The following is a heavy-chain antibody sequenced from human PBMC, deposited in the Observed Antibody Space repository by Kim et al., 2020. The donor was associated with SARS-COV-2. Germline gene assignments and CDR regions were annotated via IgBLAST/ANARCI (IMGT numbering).Heavy chain of an antibody. CDR3: ARGGGVLRFLEWLSATSYNWFDP. CDR2: INHSGST. V-gene: IGHV4-34*01. J-gene: IGHJ5*02. CDR1: GGSFSGYY. D-gene: IGHD3-3*01. Sequence: SETLSLTCAVYGGSFSGYYWSWIRQPPGKGLEWIGEINHSGSTNYNPSLKSRVTISVDTSKNQFSLKLSSVTAADTAVYYCARGGGVLRFLEWLSATSYNWFDPWGQGTLVTVSS.